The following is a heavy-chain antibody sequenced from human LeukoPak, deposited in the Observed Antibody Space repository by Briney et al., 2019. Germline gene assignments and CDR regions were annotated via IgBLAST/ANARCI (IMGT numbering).Heavy chain of an antibody. CDR1: GFIFSSDA. V-gene: IGHV3-23*01. D-gene: IGHD6-19*01. CDR3: GRDLSGWYGPDY. J-gene: IGHJ4*02. CDR2: LSSSGGST. Sequence: GSLRLSCAASGFIFSSDAMSWVRQAPGKGLEWVSSLSSSGGSTYYADSVKGRFTISRDNAKNSLYLQMDSLRAEDTALYYCGRDLSGWYGPDYWGQGTLVTVSS.